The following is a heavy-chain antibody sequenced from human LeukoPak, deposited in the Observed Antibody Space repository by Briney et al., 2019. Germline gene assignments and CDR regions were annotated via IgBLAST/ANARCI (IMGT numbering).Heavy chain of an antibody. CDR2: ISSDGSDT. CDR3: ARDWGGYGPTSHDY. D-gene: IGHD3-16*01. V-gene: IGHV3-74*01. CDR1: GCTFRTYW. J-gene: IGHJ4*02. Sequence: GGSLRLSCAASGCTFRTYWMHWVRHVPGRGLVWVSRISSDGSDTIYADSAKGRFAISRDNAKNTLYLQMNSLRAEDTAVYYCARDWGGYGPTSHDYWGQGTLVTVSS.